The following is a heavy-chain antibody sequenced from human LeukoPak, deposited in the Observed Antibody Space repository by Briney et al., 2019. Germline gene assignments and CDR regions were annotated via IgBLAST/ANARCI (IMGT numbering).Heavy chain of an antibody. J-gene: IGHJ4*02. CDR2: ISSSSSYI. D-gene: IGHD3-3*01. V-gene: IGHV3-21*01. Sequence: GGSLRLSCAASGFTFSSYSMNWVRQAPGKGLEWVSPISSSSSYIYYADSVKGRFTISRDNAKNSLYLQMNSLRAEDTAVYYCARDLRDFWSGYYGYWGQGTLVTVSS. CDR1: GFTFSSYS. CDR3: ARDLRDFWSGYYGY.